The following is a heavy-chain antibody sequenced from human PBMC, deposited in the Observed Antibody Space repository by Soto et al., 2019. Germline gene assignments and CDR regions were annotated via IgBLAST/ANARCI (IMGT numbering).Heavy chain of an antibody. V-gene: IGHV3-33*01. CDR1: GFTFSNYG. D-gene: IGHD3-3*01. Sequence: PGGSLRLSCAASGFTFSNYGMHWVRQAPGKGLEWVALIWYDGNKRHYADSVKGRFTISRDNSKNAPSLQMNSLRAEDTAVYYCARDLSYLEWNYYGMDVWGQGTTVTVSS. CDR3: ARDLSYLEWNYYGMDV. J-gene: IGHJ6*02. CDR2: IWYDGNKR.